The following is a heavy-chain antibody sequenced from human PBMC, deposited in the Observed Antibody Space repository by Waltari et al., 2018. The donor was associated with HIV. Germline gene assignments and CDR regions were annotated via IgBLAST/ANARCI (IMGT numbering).Heavy chain of an antibody. D-gene: IGHD2-8*02. Sequence: QVQLQQWGAGLLKPSETLSLTCAVYGGSVSSFYWSWIRQPPGKGLEWIGEITHSGIANYNPSLKSRVTLSVDTSKTQFSLKLSSVTAADTAVYYCARGTYWPSPDYWGQGTLVTVSS. J-gene: IGHJ4*02. V-gene: IGHV4-34*01. CDR3: ARGTYWPSPDY. CDR1: GGSVSSFY. CDR2: ITHSGIA.